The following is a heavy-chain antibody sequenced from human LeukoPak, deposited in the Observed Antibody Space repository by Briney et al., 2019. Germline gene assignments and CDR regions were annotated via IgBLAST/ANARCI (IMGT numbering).Heavy chain of an antibody. J-gene: IGHJ4*02. Sequence: PSETLSLTCTVSGGSISSYYWSWIRQPPGKGLEWIGYIYYSGSTNYNPSLKSRVTISVDTSKNQFSLKLSSVTAADTAVYYCARQPTGGIAVAGSFDYWGQGTLVTVSS. CDR3: ARQPTGGIAVAGSFDY. CDR2: IYYSGST. CDR1: GGSISSYY. D-gene: IGHD6-19*01. V-gene: IGHV4-59*08.